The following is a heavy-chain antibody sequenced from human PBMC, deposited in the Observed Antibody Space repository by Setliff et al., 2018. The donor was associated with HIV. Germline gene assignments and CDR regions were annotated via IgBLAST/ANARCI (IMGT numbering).Heavy chain of an antibody. CDR2: IHPSGGST. Sequence: ASVKVSCKASGYTFTSYYIHWVRQAPGQGLDWMGVIHPSGGSTSYAQSFQDRVTMTRDTSTSTVYMELSSLRSEDTAVYYCARVRYCSGGSCYGGEYWFDPWGQGTLVTVSS. CDR1: GYTFTSYY. J-gene: IGHJ5*02. V-gene: IGHV1-46*01. D-gene: IGHD2-15*01. CDR3: ARVRYCSGGSCYGGEYWFDP.